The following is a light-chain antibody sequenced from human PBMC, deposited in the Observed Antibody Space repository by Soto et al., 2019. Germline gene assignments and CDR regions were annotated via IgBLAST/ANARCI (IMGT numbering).Light chain of an antibody. Sequence: QSALTQPPSASGSPGQSVTISCTGTSSDVGGYKYVSWYQQHPGKAPKLMIFEVNKRPSGVPDRFSGSKSGNTASLTVSGLQAEDDDDYSCSSYAGSNNLGVFGTGTKVTVL. CDR3: SSYAGSNNLGV. V-gene: IGLV2-8*01. J-gene: IGLJ1*01. CDR1: SSDVGGYKY. CDR2: EVN.